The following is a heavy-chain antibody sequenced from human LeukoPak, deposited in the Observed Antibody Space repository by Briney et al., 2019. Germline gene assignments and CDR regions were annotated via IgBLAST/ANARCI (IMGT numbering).Heavy chain of an antibody. CDR3: ARHSVRSSSSSGYDY. V-gene: IGHV5-51*01. CDR1: GYSFTTYW. CDR2: IYPGDSDT. J-gene: IGHJ4*02. Sequence: GESLKISCKGSGYSFTTYWIGWVRQMPGKGLEWMGIIYPGDSDTRYSPSFQGQVTISADKSICTAYLQWSSLKASDTAMYYCARHSVRSSSSSGYDYWGQGTLVTVSS. D-gene: IGHD6-6*01.